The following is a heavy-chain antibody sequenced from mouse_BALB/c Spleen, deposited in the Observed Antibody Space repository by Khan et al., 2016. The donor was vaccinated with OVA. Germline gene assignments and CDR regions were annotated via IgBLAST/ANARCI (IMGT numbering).Heavy chain of an antibody. D-gene: IGHD1-1*01. CDR1: GYTFTSYW. J-gene: IGHJ2*01. V-gene: IGHV1-7*01. Sequence: VQLQESGAELAKPGASVKMSCKASGYTFTSYWMHWVKQRPGQGLEWIGYINPSTGYTEYTQKFKDKATLTADKSSSTAYMQLSSLTSEDSAVYYCARRTTVVDYWGQGTTLTVSS. CDR2: INPSTGYT. CDR3: ARRTTVVDY.